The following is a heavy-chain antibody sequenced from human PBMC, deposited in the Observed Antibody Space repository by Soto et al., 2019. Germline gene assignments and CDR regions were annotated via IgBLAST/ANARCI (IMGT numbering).Heavy chain of an antibody. D-gene: IGHD3-3*01. V-gene: IGHV4-4*02. Sequence: PSETLSLTCSDSGDAVSTSNCCNWVRQPPGKGLEWIGEILHSGTTKYNPSLRSRATILIDKSKNQFSLKLNSVTAADTAVYYCARRNYHSSSAYPFDYWGEEMLVSV. CDR1: GDAVSTSNC. J-gene: IGHJ4*02. CDR3: ARRNYHSSSAYPFDY. CDR2: ILHSGTT.